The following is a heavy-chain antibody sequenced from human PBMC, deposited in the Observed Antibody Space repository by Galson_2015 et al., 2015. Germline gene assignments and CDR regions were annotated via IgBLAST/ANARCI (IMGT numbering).Heavy chain of an antibody. V-gene: IGHV4-59*01. CDR3: ARVTNYGSGSYYDDY. CDR1: GGSISSYY. Sequence: ETLSLTCTVSGGSISSYYWSWIRQPPGKGLEWIGYIYYSGSTNYNSSLKSRVTISVDTSKNQFSLKLTSVTAADTAVYYCARVTNYGSGSYYDDYWGQGTLVTVSS. D-gene: IGHD3-10*01. J-gene: IGHJ4*02. CDR2: IYYSGST.